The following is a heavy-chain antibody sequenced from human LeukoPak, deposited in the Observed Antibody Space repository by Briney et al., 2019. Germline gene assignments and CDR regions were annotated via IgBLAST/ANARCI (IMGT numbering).Heavy chain of an antibody. D-gene: IGHD4-11*01. J-gene: IGHJ4*02. CDR2: ISSSSSYI. V-gene: IGHV3-21*01. CDR3: ARDGSNYDELLGY. Sequence: GGSLRLPCEASGFTFSSYSMNWVRQAPGKGLEWVSSISSSSSYIYYADSVKGRFTISRDNAKNSLYLQMNSLRAEDTAVYYCARDGSNYDELLGYWGQGTLVTVSS. CDR1: GFTFSSYS.